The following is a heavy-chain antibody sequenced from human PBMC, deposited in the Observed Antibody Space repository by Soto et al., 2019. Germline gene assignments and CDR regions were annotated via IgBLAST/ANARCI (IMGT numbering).Heavy chain of an antibody. D-gene: IGHD1-26*01. V-gene: IGHV3-23*01. CDR3: AKDLPPSSGTYYGYFDY. CDR2: ISGSGDST. CDR1: GFTFSSYG. J-gene: IGHJ4*02. Sequence: GGSLRLSCAASGFTFSSYGMSWVRQAPGKGLEWVSAISGSGDSTYYADSVKGRFTISRDNSKNTLYLQMNSLRAEDTAVYYCAKDLPPSSGTYYGYFDYWGQGSLVTVSS.